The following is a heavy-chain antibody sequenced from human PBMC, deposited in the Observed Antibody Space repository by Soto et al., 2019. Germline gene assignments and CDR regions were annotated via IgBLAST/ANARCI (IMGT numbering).Heavy chain of an antibody. D-gene: IGHD3-10*01. V-gene: IGHV3-30*18. J-gene: IGHJ4*02. Sequence: QVQLVESGGGVVQPGRSLRLSCAASGFTFSSNGMHWVRQAPGKGLEWVAVISYDGSNKYYADSVKGRFTISRDNFKNTLYLQMNSLRAEDTAVYYCAKGPPYYYGSGVDYWGQGTLVTVSS. CDR1: GFTFSSNG. CDR3: AKGPPYYYGSGVDY. CDR2: ISYDGSNK.